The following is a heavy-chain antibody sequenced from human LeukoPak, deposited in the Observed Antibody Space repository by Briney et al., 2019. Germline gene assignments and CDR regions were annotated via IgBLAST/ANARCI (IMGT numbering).Heavy chain of an antibody. J-gene: IGHJ4*02. CDR3: ASEGGIDSTYAFDY. CDR2: ITSDGSGT. CDR1: GFTLSNYW. V-gene: IGHV3-74*01. Sequence: GGSLRLSCAASGFTLSNYWMHWVRQAPGKGLVWVSRITSDGSGTSYADSVKGRFTISRDNSKNTLYLQMNSLRAEDTAVYYCASEGGIDSTYAFDYWGQGTLVTVSS. D-gene: IGHD2-8*01.